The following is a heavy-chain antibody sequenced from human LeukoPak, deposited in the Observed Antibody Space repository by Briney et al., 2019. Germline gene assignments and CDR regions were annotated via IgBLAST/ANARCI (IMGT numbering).Heavy chain of an antibody. D-gene: IGHD1-1*01. J-gene: IGHJ4*02. V-gene: IGHV3-30*04. CDR1: VFTFCGFA. Sequence: GRSLRLSCAASVFTFCGFAMHWVRRAPGKGVEGVALISYDGSKKFYADSVKGRFTISRDNPKNTLFLQMNSLRAEATAVYYCARDPAAYNWNVFDYWKQATLVTVSS. CDR3: ARDPAAYNWNVFDY. CDR2: ISYDGSKK.